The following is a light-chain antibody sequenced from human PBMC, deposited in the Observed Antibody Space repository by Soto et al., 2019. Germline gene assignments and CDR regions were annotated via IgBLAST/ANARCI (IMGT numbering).Light chain of an antibody. Sequence: QSALTQPPSVSGAPGQRVTISCTGSSSNIGAGYDLHWYQQLPGTAPKLLIYDNTNRPSGVPDRFSGSKSGTSASLAITGLQAEDEADYYCQSYDTSLSAYVFGTGTKVTVL. CDR2: DNT. J-gene: IGLJ1*01. CDR3: QSYDTSLSAYV. V-gene: IGLV1-40*01. CDR1: SSNIGAGYD.